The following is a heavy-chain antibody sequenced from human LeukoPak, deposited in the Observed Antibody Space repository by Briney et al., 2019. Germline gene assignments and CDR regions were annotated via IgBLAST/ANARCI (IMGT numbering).Heavy chain of an antibody. J-gene: IGHJ5*02. CDR3: TRDLGGALAWFDP. D-gene: IGHD2-21*01. Sequence: ASVKVSCKASGYFFTGFYIHWVRQAPGRGLEWMGRMNPSNGNTDFAQNFQGRVTMTRDTSITTAYMELSSLTSDDTAVYYCTRDLGGALAWFDPWGQGTLVTVSS. CDR1: GYFFTGFY. V-gene: IGHV1-2*06. CDR2: MNPSNGNT.